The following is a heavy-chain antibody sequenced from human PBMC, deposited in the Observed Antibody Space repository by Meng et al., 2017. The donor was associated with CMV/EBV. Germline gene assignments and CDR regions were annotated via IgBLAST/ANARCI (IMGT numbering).Heavy chain of an antibody. V-gene: IGHV1-46*01. J-gene: IGHJ6*02. Sequence: ASVKVSCKASGYTFTSYYMHWVRQAPGQGLEWMGIINPSGGSTSYAQKFQGRVTMTRDTSTSTVYMELSSLRSEDTAVYYCARELKVLLWFGELLYAYGLDVWGQGTTVTVSS. CDR1: GYTFTSYY. D-gene: IGHD3-10*01. CDR2: INPSGGST. CDR3: ARELKVLLWFGELLYAYGLDV.